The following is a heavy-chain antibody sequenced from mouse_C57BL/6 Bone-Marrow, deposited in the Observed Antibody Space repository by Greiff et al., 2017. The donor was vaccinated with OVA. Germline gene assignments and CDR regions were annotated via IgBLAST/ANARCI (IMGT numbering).Heavy chain of an antibody. CDR3: ARGDYYGSSLAWFAY. CDR2: IYPRDGST. J-gene: IGHJ3*01. Sequence: VQLQQSDAELVKPGASVKISCKVSGYTFTDHTIHWMKQRPEQGLEWIGYIYPRDGSTKYNEKFKGKATLTADKSSSTAYMQLNSLTSEDSAVYFCARGDYYGSSLAWFAYWGQGTLVTVSA. CDR1: GYTFTDHT. D-gene: IGHD1-1*01. V-gene: IGHV1-78*01.